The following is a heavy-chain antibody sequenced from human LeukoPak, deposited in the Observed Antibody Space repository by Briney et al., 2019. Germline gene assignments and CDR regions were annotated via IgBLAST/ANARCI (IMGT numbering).Heavy chain of an antibody. J-gene: IGHJ4*02. CDR2: ISYDGSNK. CDR1: GFTFNIYG. V-gene: IGHV3-30*19. Sequence: GGSLRLSCAASGFTFNIYGMHWVRQAPGKGLEWVAVISYDGSNKYYADSVKGRFTISRDNSKNTLYLQMNSLRAEDTAVYYCARVEDQLVLLRAMDYWGQGTLVTVSS. CDR3: ARVEDQLVLLRAMDY. D-gene: IGHD6-6*01.